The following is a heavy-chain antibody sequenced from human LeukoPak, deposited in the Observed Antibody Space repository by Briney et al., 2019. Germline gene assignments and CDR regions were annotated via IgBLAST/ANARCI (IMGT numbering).Heavy chain of an antibody. V-gene: IGHV3-48*01. D-gene: IGHD3-3*01. CDR2: ISSSSSSTI. J-gene: IGHJ4*02. Sequence: PGGSLRLSCAASGFTFSSYSMNWVRQAPGKGLEWVSDISSSSSSTIYYADSVKGRFTISRDNAKNSLYLEMNSLRAEDTAVYYCARTYYDFWSGYYSHEGNPFDYWGQGTLVTVSS. CDR3: ARTYYDFWSGYYSHEGNPFDY. CDR1: GFTFSSYS.